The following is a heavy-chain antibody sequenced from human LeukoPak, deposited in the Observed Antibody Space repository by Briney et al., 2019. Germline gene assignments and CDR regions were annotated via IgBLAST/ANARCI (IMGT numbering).Heavy chain of an antibody. J-gene: IGHJ4*02. V-gene: IGHV3-7*03. Sequence: GGSLRLSCAASGFTFGDTWMNWVRQFPGQGLEWVANIKQDGSEKFYVASVKGRFTISRDNGKSSLYLQMNSLRAEDTALYYCATSYDMGWLIGYWGQGTLVTVSS. CDR1: GFTFGDTW. CDR3: ATSYDMGWLIGY. D-gene: IGHD3/OR15-3a*01. CDR2: IKQDGSEK.